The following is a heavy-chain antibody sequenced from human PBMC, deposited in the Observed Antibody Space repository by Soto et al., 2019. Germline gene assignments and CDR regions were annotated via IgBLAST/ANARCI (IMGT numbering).Heavy chain of an antibody. CDR1: GGSISSGPYS. J-gene: IGHJ4*02. CDR2: FYYSGST. Sequence: PSETLSLTCTVSGGSISSGPYSWGWIRQPPGKGLEWIGTFYYSGSTNYNPSLESRVTISVDTSKNQFSLKVSSVSAADTAVYYCVRHPAAAGTNWPNYYFDYWGQGTLVTVSS. D-gene: IGHD6-13*01. CDR3: VRHPAAAGTNWPNYYFDY. V-gene: IGHV4-39*01.